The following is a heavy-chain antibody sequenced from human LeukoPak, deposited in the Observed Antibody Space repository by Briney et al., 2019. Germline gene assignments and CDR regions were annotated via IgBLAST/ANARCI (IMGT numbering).Heavy chain of an antibody. V-gene: IGHV4-34*01. CDR1: GGSFSGYY. Sequence: PSETLSLTCTVYGGSFSGYYWSWIRQPPGKGLEWIGEINHSGSTNYNPSLKSRVTISVDTSKNQFSLKLSSVTAANTAVYYCARGPYVWGSYRPSKDYYYMDVWGKGTTVTVSS. CDR3: ARGPYVWGSYRPSKDYYYMDV. D-gene: IGHD3-16*02. CDR2: INHSGST. J-gene: IGHJ6*03.